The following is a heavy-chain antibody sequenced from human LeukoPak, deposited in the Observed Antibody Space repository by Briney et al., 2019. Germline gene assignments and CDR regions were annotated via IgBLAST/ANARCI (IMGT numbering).Heavy chain of an antibody. CDR1: GITLSNYG. CDR3: AKRGVVIRVILVGFHKAAYYFDS. V-gene: IGHV3-23*01. Sequence: GGSLRLSCAVSGITLSNYGMSWVRQAPGKGLEWVAGISDSGGSTSYADSVKGRFTISRDNPKNTLYLQMNSLRAEDTAVYFCAKRGVVIRVILVGFHKAAYYFDSWGQGALVTVSS. D-gene: IGHD3-22*01. CDR2: ISDSGGST. J-gene: IGHJ4*02.